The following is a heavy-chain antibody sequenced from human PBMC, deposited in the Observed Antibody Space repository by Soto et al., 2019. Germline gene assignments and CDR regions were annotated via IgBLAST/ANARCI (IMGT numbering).Heavy chain of an antibody. CDR1: GFRFSDYY. Sequence: GGSLRLSCAASGFRFSDYYMDWVRQLPGMGLEWVGRTRNKANSYAAEYAPSVRGRFTISRHDSEDSMFLQLNSLKTEDTAVYYCARDTGGSYDYWGQGALVTVSS. D-gene: IGHD1-26*01. CDR2: TRNKANSYAA. CDR3: ARDTGGSYDY. J-gene: IGHJ4*02. V-gene: IGHV3-72*01.